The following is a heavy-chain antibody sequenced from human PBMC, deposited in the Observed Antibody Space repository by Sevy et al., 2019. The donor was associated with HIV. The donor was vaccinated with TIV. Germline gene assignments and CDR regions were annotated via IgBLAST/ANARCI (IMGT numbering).Heavy chain of an antibody. CDR2: IVVGYGNT. CDR3: AAADSYSSGWYPNYAMDV. CDR1: GFTFTSSA. D-gene: IGHD6-19*01. Sequence: ASVKVSCKASGFTFTSSAMQWVRQARGQRLEWIGWIVVGYGNTNYAQKFRERVTITRDMSTSTAYMELSSLRSEETAVYYCAAADSYSSGWYPNYAMDVWGQGTTVTVSS. V-gene: IGHV1-58*02. J-gene: IGHJ6*02.